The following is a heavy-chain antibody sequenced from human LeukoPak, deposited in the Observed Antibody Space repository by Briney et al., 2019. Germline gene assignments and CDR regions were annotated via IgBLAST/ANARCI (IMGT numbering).Heavy chain of an antibody. V-gene: IGHV4-59*01. Sequence: PSETLSLTCTVSGGSISTYYWSWIRQPPGKGLEWIGYFYYSGSTNYNPSLKSRVTISGDTSKNQVPLNLGSVTAADTAVYCCATDKGYHYYWGQGTLVTVSS. CDR3: ATDKGYHYY. CDR2: FYYSGST. D-gene: IGHD5-12*01. J-gene: IGHJ4*02. CDR1: GGSISTYY.